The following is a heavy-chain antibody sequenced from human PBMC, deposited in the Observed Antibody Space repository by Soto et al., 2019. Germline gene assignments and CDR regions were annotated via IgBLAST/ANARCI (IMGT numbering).Heavy chain of an antibody. CDR2: IYWNDDK. CDR3: AHRPDYYGPEHYYCGMDV. J-gene: IGHJ6*02. V-gene: IGHV2-5*01. Sequence: SGPTLVNPTQTLTLTCTFSGFSLSTSGVGVGWIRQPPGKALEWLALIYWNDDKRYSPSPKSRLTITKDTSKNQVALTMTNMDPVEPATYYCAHRPDYYGPEHYYCGMDVWGQGTTVRVSS. D-gene: IGHD3-10*01. CDR1: GFSLSTSGVG.